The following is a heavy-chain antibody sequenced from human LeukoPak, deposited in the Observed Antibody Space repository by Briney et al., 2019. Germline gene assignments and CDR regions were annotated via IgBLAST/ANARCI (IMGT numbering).Heavy chain of an antibody. CDR3: LAWASPTPY. V-gene: IGHV3-7*01. CDR1: GGSISSGGYY. Sequence: PSETLSLTCTVSGGSISSGGYYWSWIRQHPGKGLEWVANLNADGSVERYVESVKGRFSVSRDNGQNTVYLQMNSLRVDDTGIYFCLAWASPTPYWGPGTPVAVSS. CDR2: LNADGSVE. D-gene: IGHD1-26*01. J-gene: IGHJ1*01.